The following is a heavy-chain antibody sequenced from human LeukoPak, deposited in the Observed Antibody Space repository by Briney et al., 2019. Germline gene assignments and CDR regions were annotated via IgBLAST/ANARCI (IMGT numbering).Heavy chain of an antibody. V-gene: IGHV4-59*08. Sequence: SETLSLTCTISGGSISSYYWNWIRQPPGKGLEWIGNVQYNGGTYYNPSLKSRVTISVDTSKNQFSLQLSSVTAADTAVYYCASPLTIYGDYGYWGQGTLVTVSS. J-gene: IGHJ4*02. D-gene: IGHD4-17*01. CDR1: GGSISSYY. CDR2: VQYNGGT. CDR3: ASPLTIYGDYGY.